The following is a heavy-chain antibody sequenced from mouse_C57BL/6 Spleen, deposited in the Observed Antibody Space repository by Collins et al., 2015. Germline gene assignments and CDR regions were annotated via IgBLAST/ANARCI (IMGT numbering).Heavy chain of an antibody. J-gene: IGHJ4*01. Sequence: DVQLQESGPGLVKPSQSLSLTCSVTGYSITSGYYWNWIRQFPGNKLEWMGYINYDGSNNYNPSLKNRISITRDTSKNQFFLKLNSVTTEDTATYYCARRGIPVYYAMDYWGQGTSVTVSS. V-gene: IGHV3-6*01. CDR2: INYDGSN. CDR3: ARRGIPVYYAMDY. CDR1: GYSITSGYY.